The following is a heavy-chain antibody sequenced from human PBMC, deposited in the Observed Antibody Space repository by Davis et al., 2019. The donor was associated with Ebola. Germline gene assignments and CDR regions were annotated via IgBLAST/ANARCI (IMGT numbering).Heavy chain of an antibody. J-gene: IGHJ6*02. V-gene: IGHV4-59*12. CDR2: IYHSGST. Sequence: SETLSLTCTVSGGSISSYYWSWIRQPPGKGLEWIGEIYHSGSTNYNPSLKSRVPISVDPSKTQFPLKLSPVTAADTAVYYCSRARLLWFGELLYVSSGMDVWGQGTTVTVSS. CDR3: SRARLLWFGELLYVSSGMDV. D-gene: IGHD3-10*01. CDR1: GGSISSYY.